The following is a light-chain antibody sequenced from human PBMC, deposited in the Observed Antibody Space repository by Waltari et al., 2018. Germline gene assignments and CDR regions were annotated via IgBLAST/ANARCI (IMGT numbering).Light chain of an antibody. CDR3: ASYAGTNPYV. V-gene: IGLV2-14*03. J-gene: IGLJ1*01. CDR1: SRDIGDYHY. Sequence: QSTLTQPASVSGSPGQSITISCTGSSRDIGDYHYVSWFQQHPDQVPKLLIYEVLNRPSGVSARCSGSKSGTTAFLTISGLQTDDEASYYCASYAGTNPYVFGTGT. CDR2: EVL.